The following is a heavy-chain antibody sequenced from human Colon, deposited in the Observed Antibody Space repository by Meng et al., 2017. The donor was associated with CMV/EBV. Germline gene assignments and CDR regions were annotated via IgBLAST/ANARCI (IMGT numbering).Heavy chain of an antibody. J-gene: IGHJ4*02. D-gene: IGHD2-2*02. Sequence: GGSLRLSCAASGFNVATNYINWVRQAPGKGLEWVSVITGSGKPHYADSVKGRFTISRDTSRNTVNLEMNNLRGEDAAVYYCAREPGHCSSTSCYTEGYYFDTWGQGTMVTVSS. CDR1: GFNVATNY. V-gene: IGHV3-66*03. CDR3: AREPGHCSSTSCYTEGYYFDT. CDR2: ITGSGKP.